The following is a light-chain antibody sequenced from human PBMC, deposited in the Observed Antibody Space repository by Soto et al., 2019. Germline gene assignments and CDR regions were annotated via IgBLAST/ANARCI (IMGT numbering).Light chain of an antibody. CDR2: GEF. J-gene: IGKJ1*01. CDR1: QTIGNSY. V-gene: IGKV3-20*01. Sequence: EFVLTQSPGTLSLSPGERATLSCRTSQTIGNSYLAWYQQKPGQAPRLLIYGEFSRASGIPDRFSGSGAGTDFTCSISRREPEYFGGYYCQLDGSSSPWTSGQRTKVDI. CDR3: QLDGSSSPWT.